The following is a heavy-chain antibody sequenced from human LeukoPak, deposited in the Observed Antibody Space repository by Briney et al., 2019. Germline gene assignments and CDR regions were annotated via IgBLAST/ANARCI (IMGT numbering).Heavy chain of an antibody. CDR1: GFTFSDYY. Sequence: PGGSLRLSCAASGFTFSDYYMSWIRQAPGKGLEWVSYISSSGSTIYYADSVMGRFTISRDNAKNSLYLQMNSLRAEDTAVYYCASPATGYSSSWYPLWGQGTLVTVSS. CDR3: ASPATGYSSSWYPL. V-gene: IGHV3-11*01. CDR2: ISSSGSTI. D-gene: IGHD6-13*01. J-gene: IGHJ4*02.